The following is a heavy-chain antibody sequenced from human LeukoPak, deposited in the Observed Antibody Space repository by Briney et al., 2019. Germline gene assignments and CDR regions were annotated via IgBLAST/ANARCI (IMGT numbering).Heavy chain of an antibody. V-gene: IGHV3-30*03. CDR1: GFTFSSFG. D-gene: IGHD6-13*01. CDR3: ASPAVYSSNWYYFDC. CDR2: ISYDGSSK. J-gene: IGHJ4*01. Sequence: TGGSLRLSCAASGFTFSSFGMHWVRQAPGKGLEWVAVISYDGSSKYYADSVKGRFTISRDNSKNTLYLQMNSLRAEDTAVYYCASPAVYSSNWYYFDCWGQGSLVAVSS.